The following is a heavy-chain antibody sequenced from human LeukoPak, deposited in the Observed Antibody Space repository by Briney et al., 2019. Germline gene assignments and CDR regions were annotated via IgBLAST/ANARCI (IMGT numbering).Heavy chain of an antibody. CDR2: INPSGGST. Sequence: ASVKVSCTASGYTFTSYYMRWVRQAPGQGLEWMGIINPSGGSTSYAQKFQGRVTMTRDMSTSIVYMELSSLRSEDTAVYYCAREEIVGATRRAGGDLDYWGQGTLVTVSS. V-gene: IGHV1-46*01. D-gene: IGHD1-26*01. J-gene: IGHJ4*02. CDR3: AREEIVGATRRAGGDLDY. CDR1: GYTFTSYY.